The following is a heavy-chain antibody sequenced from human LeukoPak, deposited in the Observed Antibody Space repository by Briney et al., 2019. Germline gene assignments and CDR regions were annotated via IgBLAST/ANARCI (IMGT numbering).Heavy chain of an antibody. D-gene: IGHD6-19*01. CDR2: IYPSGST. Sequence: PSETLSLTCTVSGGSISSGSYHWSWIRQPAGKALEWIGRIYPSGSTNYDPSLKSRVTISVDTSKNQFSLKLTSVTAADTAVYYCARGSHPVTGTLGGYFDPWGQGTLVTVSS. CDR1: GGSISSGSYH. V-gene: IGHV4-61*02. J-gene: IGHJ4*02. CDR3: ARGSHPVTGTLGGYFDP.